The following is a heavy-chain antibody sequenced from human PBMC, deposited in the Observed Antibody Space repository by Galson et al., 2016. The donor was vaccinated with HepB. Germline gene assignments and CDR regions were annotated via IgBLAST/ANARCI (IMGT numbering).Heavy chain of an antibody. J-gene: IGHJ5*02. CDR2: ISHTGNT. Sequence: LSLTCAVSGASISSGGYSWSWIRQPPGKGLEWIGYISHTGNTYHNPSLKSRVTISVDWSKNQFSLNLTSMTAADTAVYYCARLGSPDYQQLRPRFDPWGQGTLVTVSS. D-gene: IGHD6-13*01. CDR3: ARLGSPDYQQLRPRFDP. V-gene: IGHV4-30-2*01. CDR1: GASISSGGYS.